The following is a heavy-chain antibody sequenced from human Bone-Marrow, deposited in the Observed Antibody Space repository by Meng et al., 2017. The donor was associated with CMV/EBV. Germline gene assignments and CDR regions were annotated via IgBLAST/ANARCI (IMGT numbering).Heavy chain of an antibody. CDR2: IYYSGST. D-gene: IGHD3-16*01. J-gene: IGHJ5*02. CDR1: GGSISGSSYY. V-gene: IGHV4-39*07. Sequence: QLQLQEPGPGLVKPSETLSLTCTVSGGSISGSSYYWGWIRQPPGKGLEWIGSIYYSGSTYYNPSLKSRVTISVDTSKNQFSLKLSSVTAADTAVYYCARDVYGRGWFNPWGQGTLVTVSS. CDR3: ARDVYGRGWFNP.